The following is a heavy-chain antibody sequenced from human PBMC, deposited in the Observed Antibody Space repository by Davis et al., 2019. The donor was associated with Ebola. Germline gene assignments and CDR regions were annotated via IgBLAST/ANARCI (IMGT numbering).Heavy chain of an antibody. D-gene: IGHD5-12*01. CDR3: ARGKYSGYDLDYYYYYGMDV. J-gene: IGHJ6*02. V-gene: IGHV4-59*12. CDR1: GGSISSYY. CDR2: IYYSGST. Sequence: MPSETLSLTCTVSGGSISSYYWSWIRQPPGKGLEWIGYIYYSGSTNYNPSLKSRVTISVDTSKNQFSLKLSPVTAADTAVYYCARGKYSGYDLDYYYYYGMDVWGQGTTVTVSS.